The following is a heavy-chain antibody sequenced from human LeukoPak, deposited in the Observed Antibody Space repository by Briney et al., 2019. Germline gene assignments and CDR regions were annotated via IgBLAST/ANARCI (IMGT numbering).Heavy chain of an antibody. Sequence: GESLKISCKGSGYSFTSYWIGWVRQMPGKGLEWMGIIYPGGADTRYSASFQGQVTISADKSISTAYLKWSSLKASDTAMYYCARTRRIAAAGSTEPDYYGMDVWGQGTTVTVSS. D-gene: IGHD6-13*01. CDR3: ARTRRIAAAGSTEPDYYGMDV. CDR2: IYPGGADT. J-gene: IGHJ6*02. V-gene: IGHV5-51*01. CDR1: GYSFTSYW.